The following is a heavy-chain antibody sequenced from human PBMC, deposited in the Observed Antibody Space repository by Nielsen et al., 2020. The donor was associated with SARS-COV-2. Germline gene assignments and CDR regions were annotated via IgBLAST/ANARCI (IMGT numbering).Heavy chain of an antibody. D-gene: IGHD1-26*01. J-gene: IGHJ4*02. CDR1: GFTFSDYE. CDR2: MSNTGFTI. V-gene: IGHV3-48*03. CDR3: ARDRAATPFDY. Sequence: GESLKISCAASGFTFSDYEMNWVRQAPGKGLEWVAYMSNTGFTIYYSDSVKGRFTISRDNAKNSLYLQMNSLRVEDTAVYYCARDRAATPFDYWGQGTLVTVSS.